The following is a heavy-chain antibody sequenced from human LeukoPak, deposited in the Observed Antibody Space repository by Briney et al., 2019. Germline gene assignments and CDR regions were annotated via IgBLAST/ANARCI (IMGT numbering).Heavy chain of an antibody. CDR1: GFTFDDYG. CDR3: ARSAGGNTGVYYYYYMDV. Sequence: RPGGSLRLSCAASGFTFDDYGMSWVRQAPGKGREWVSGINWNGGSTGYADSVKGRFTISRDNAKNSLYLQMNSLRAEDTALYYCARSAGGNTGVYYYYYMDVWGKGTTVTVSS. V-gene: IGHV3-20*04. D-gene: IGHD7-27*01. J-gene: IGHJ6*03. CDR2: INWNGGST.